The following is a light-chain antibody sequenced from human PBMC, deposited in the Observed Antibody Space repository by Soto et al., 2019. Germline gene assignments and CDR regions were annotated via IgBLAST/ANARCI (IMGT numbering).Light chain of an antibody. CDR1: QSVSFN. Sequence: EIVMTQSPATLSVSPGDRATLSCWASQSVSFNLAWYQQKPGQAPRLLIYGASSRATGVPARFSASGSGTEFTLTISSLQSEDSAVYYCQQYNDWPFTFGPGTKVDIK. J-gene: IGKJ3*01. CDR3: QQYNDWPFT. CDR2: GAS. V-gene: IGKV3-15*01.